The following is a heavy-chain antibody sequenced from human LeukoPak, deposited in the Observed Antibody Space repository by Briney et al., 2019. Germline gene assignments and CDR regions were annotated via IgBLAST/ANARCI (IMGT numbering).Heavy chain of an antibody. CDR1: GGSISSGAYY. CDR3: ARETWAAGTRWFDP. Sequence: SETLSLTCTVSGGSISSGAYYWSWIRQPAGKGLEWIGRISTSETTNYNPSLKSRVTISVDTSKNQFSLKLSSVTATDTAVYYCARETWAAGTRWFDPWGQGTLVTVSS. D-gene: IGHD6-19*01. CDR2: ISTSETT. V-gene: IGHV4-61*02. J-gene: IGHJ5*02.